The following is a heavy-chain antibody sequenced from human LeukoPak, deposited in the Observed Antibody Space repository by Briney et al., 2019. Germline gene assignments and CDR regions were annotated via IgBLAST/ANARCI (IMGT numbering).Heavy chain of an antibody. Sequence: GGSLRLSCAASAFTFSDYTMNWVRQAPGKGLEWISYIDTSSSTMYYADSVMGRFTISRDNAKESLYLQMNSLRDEDTAVYYCAREDDSWGRNNLDLWGQGTKVTVSS. CDR2: IDTSSSTM. V-gene: IGHV3-48*02. J-gene: IGHJ3*01. D-gene: IGHD7-27*01. CDR3: AREDDSWGRNNLDL. CDR1: AFTFSDYT.